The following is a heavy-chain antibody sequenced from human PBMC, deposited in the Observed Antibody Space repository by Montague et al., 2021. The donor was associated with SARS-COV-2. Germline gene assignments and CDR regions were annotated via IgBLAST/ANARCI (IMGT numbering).Heavy chain of an antibody. J-gene: IGHJ6*02. V-gene: IGHV4-59*01. CDR1: GGSISSYH. Sequence: SETLSLTCTVSGGSISSYHWSWIRQPPGKGLEWIGYIYNNGSTNYSPSLKGRRTISVDTSKNKLSLKLNSGTAADTAVYYCARDRGNLYYGSGSYSMDVWGQGTTATVSS. CDR2: IYNNGST. D-gene: IGHD3-10*01. CDR3: ARDRGNLYYGSGSYSMDV.